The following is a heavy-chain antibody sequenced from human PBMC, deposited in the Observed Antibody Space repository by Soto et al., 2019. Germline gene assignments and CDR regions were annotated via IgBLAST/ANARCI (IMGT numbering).Heavy chain of an antibody. Sequence: GGSLRLSCAASGFTFSSYEMNWVRQAPGKGLEWVSFISSIGSTIYYVDSVKGRFTISRDKAKNSLYLQMNSLRAEDTAVYYCARDNAGDVGYFDYWGQGTLETVSS. CDR3: ARDNAGDVGYFDY. CDR1: GFTFSSYE. CDR2: ISSIGSTI. J-gene: IGHJ4*02. V-gene: IGHV3-48*03. D-gene: IGHD7-27*01.